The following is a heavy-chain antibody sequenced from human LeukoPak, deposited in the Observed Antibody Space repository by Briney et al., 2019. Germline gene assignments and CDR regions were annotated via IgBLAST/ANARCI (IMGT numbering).Heavy chain of an antibody. CDR2: IYSGGST. Sequence: PGGSLRLSCAASGFTVSRYYISWVRQAPGKGLEWVSVIYSGGSTYYADSVKGRFTISRDNAKNSLYLRMNSLRDEDTAVYYCARAQNPTILSYFDYWGQGTLVTVSS. D-gene: IGHD5-24*01. J-gene: IGHJ4*02. V-gene: IGHV3-53*01. CDR3: ARAQNPTILSYFDY. CDR1: GFTVSRYY.